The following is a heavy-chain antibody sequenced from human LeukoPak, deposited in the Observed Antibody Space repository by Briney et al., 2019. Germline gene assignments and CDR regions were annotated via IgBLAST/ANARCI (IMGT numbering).Heavy chain of an antibody. CDR2: LDTGGAT. J-gene: IGHJ4*02. D-gene: IGHD5-24*01. CDR1: GFTVRSHF. V-gene: IGHV3-53*01. Sequence: GGSLRLSCAVSGFTVRSHFMAWVRQAPGKGPEWVSVLDTGGATHYADSVKGRFTISRDNTWNTLFLQMNSLRAEDTAVYYCAKSGYNRFDYWGQGTLVTVSS. CDR3: AKSGYNRFDY.